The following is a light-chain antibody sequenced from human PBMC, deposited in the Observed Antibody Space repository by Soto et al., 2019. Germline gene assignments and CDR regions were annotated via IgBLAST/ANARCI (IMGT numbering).Light chain of an antibody. CDR3: QQRSNWPPT. Sequence: EIVLTQSPATLSLSPGERATLSCRASQSVSSYLAWYQQKPGQAPRLLIYDASNRATGIPARFSGSGSGTDFTLTISNLEPEDFEVYYCQQRSNWPPTFGQGTKVEIK. J-gene: IGKJ1*01. V-gene: IGKV3-11*01. CDR2: DAS. CDR1: QSVSSY.